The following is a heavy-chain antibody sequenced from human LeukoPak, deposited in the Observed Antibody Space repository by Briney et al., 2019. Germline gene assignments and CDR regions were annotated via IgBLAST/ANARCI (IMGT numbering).Heavy chain of an antibody. D-gene: IGHD3-22*01. CDR3: AKDSGGDYYDSLEYFQN. V-gene: IGHV3-30*18. CDR1: GFTFSSYG. Sequence: GESLKISCAASGFTFSSYGMHWVRQAPGKGLEWVALISYDGINKNYADSVKGRFAISRDNSKNTLYLQMNSLRAEDTAVYYCAKDSGGDYYDSLEYFQNWGQGTLVTVSS. J-gene: IGHJ1*01. CDR2: ISYDGINK.